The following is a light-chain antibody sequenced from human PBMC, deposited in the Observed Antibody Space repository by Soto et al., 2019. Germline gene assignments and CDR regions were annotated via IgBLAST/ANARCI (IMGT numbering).Light chain of an antibody. CDR2: DAS. V-gene: IGKV3-11*01. J-gene: IGKJ1*01. CDR3: QNRRDWPT. CDR1: QSVGSY. Sequence: EIVLTQSPATLSLSPGERATLSCWASQSVGSYLTWYQHKPGQAPRLLIYDASNRATGIPARFSGSGSGTDFTLSILSLEAEAVSVYYWQNRRDWPTFGQGTKVEIK.